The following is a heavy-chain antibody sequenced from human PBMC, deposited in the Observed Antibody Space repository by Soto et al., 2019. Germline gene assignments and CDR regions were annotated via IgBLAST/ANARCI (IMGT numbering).Heavy chain of an antibody. CDR2: IFSNDEK. D-gene: IGHD3-22*01. Sequence: QVTLKESGPVLVKPTEPLTLTCTVSGFSLSNARMGVSWIRQPPGKALEWLAHIFSNDEKSYSTSLKSRLTISKDTSKSQVVLTMTNMDPVDTATYYCARIPLSYYDSSGYTPYFDYWGQGTLVTVSS. CDR3: ARIPLSYYDSSGYTPYFDY. CDR1: GFSLSNARMG. V-gene: IGHV2-26*01. J-gene: IGHJ4*02.